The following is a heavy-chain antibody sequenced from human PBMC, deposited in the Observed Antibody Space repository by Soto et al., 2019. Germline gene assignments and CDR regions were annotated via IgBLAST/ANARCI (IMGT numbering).Heavy chain of an antibody. J-gene: IGHJ3*01. CDR1: GFKFDDYA. CDR2: INWHGAYS. CDR3: ARVHSSGWYVEPYDA. V-gene: IGHV3-9*01. D-gene: IGHD6-19*01. Sequence: DVQLVESGGNLARPGESLRLSCAASGFKFDDYAFHWVRQVPGKGPEWVSGINWHGAYSGYADSVKGRFTISRDNAGNSVYLQMASLRPEDTALYYCARVHSSGWYVEPYDAWGQGTMVTVSS.